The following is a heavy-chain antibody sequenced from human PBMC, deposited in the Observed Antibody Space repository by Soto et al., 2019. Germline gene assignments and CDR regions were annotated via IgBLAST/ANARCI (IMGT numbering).Heavy chain of an antibody. D-gene: IGHD3-3*01. J-gene: IGHJ6*02. CDR1: GGSFSVYY. CDR3: ARLRTYYDFWSGSYYYYGMDV. CDR2: VNHSGST. Sequence: SETLSLTCAVYGGSFSVYYWSWIRHPPGKGLEWIGEVNHSGSTNYNPSLKSRVTISVDTSKNQFSLKLSSVTAADTAVYYCARLRTYYDFWSGSYYYYGMDVWGQGTTVTVSS. V-gene: IGHV4-34*01.